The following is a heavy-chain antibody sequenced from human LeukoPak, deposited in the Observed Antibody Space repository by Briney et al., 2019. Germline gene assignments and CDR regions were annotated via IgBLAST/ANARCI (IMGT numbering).Heavy chain of an antibody. CDR3: ARHHCSGGSCYFDY. CDR2: IIPILGIA. D-gene: IGHD2-15*01. V-gene: IGHV1-69*04. J-gene: IGHJ4*02. Sequence: SVKVSCKASGGTFSSYAISWVRQAPGQGLEWMGRIIPILGIANYAQKFQGRVTITADKSTSTAYMELSSLRSEDTAVYYCARHHCSGGSCYFDYWGQETLVTVSS. CDR1: GGTFSSYA.